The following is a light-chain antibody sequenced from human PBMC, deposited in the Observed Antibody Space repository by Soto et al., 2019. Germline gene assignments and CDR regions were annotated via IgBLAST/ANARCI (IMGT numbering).Light chain of an antibody. J-gene: IGKJ1*01. CDR3: QQSYSLPPT. V-gene: IGKV1-39*01. CDR2: AVS. Sequence: DIQMTQSPSSLSASVGDRVTITCRSSQNISTFLNWYQQKEGRVPNLLIYAVSTLYSGVPSRFSGGRFGTDFTLTISSLQPADVASYFCQQSYSLPPTFGQGTKV. CDR1: QNISTF.